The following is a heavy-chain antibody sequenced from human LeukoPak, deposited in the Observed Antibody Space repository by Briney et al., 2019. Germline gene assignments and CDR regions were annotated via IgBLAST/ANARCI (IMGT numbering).Heavy chain of an antibody. CDR1: GGSISSSSYY. J-gene: IGHJ6*02. CDR3: ASVDCSSTSCYPYYYYGMDV. V-gene: IGHV4-39*07. D-gene: IGHD2-2*01. Sequence: SETLFLTCTVSGGSISSSSYYWGWIRQPPGKGLGWIGSIYYSGSTYYNPSLKSRVTISVDTSKNQFSLKLSSVTAADTAVYYCASVDCSSTSCYPYYYYGMDVWGQGTTVTVSS. CDR2: IYYSGST.